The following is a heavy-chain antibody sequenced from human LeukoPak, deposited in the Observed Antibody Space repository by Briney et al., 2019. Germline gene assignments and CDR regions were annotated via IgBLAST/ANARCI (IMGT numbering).Heavy chain of an antibody. V-gene: IGHV4-38-2*02. CDR3: ARALSDILTGGDY. CDR1: GYSISSGYY. CDR2: IYHSGST. Sequence: PSETLSLTCTVSGYSISSGYYWGWIRQPPGKGLEWIGSIYHSGSTYYNPSLKSRVTISVDTSKNQFSLKLSSVTAADTAVYYCARALSDILTGGDYWGQGTLVTVSS. D-gene: IGHD3-9*01. J-gene: IGHJ4*02.